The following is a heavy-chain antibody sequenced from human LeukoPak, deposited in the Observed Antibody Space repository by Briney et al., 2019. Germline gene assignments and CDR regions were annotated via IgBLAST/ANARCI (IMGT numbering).Heavy chain of an antibody. Sequence: GGTLRPSCAASGFTFSSYGMSWVRQAPGKGLEWVSAISGSGGTTYYADSVKGRFTISRDNSKNTLYLQMNSLRAEDTAVYYCAELGITMIGGVWGKGTTVTISS. CDR2: ISGSGGTT. V-gene: IGHV3-23*01. CDR1: GFTFSSYG. J-gene: IGHJ6*04. CDR3: AELGITMIGGV. D-gene: IGHD3-10*02.